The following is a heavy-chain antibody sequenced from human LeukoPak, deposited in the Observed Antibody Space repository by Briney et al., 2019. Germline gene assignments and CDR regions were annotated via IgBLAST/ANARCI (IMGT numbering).Heavy chain of an antibody. V-gene: IGHV4-39*07. D-gene: IGHD3-10*01. CDR3: ARTIRGVIPHDAFDI. CDR1: GGSISSSSYY. Sequence: PSETLSLTCTVSGGSISSSSYYWGWIRQPPGKGLEWIGSIYYSGSTYYNPSLKSRVTISVDTSKNQFSLKLSSVTAADTAVYYCARTIRGVIPHDAFDIWGQGTMVTVSS. J-gene: IGHJ3*02. CDR2: IYYSGST.